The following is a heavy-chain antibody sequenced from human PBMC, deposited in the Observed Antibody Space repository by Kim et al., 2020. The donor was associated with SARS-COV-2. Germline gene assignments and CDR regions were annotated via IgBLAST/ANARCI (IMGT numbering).Heavy chain of an antibody. V-gene: IGHV3-33*06. CDR2: IWYDGSNK. CDR3: AKCQVTLSGYDYGYDY. J-gene: IGHJ4*02. D-gene: IGHD5-12*01. CDR1: GFTFSSYG. Sequence: GGSLRLSCAASGFTFSSYGMHWVRQAPGKGLEWVAVIWYDGSNKYYADSVKGRFTISRDNSKNTLYLQMNSLRAEDTAVYYCAKCQVTLSGYDYGYDYWGQGTLVTVSS.